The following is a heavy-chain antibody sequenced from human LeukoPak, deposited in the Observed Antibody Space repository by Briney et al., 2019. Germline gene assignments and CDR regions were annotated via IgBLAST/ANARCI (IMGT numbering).Heavy chain of an antibody. J-gene: IGHJ4*02. Sequence: PGGSLRLSCAASGFTFSTYGMHWVRQAPGKGLEWVAFIRYDGSNKYYADSVKGRFTISRDNSKNTLYLQMNSLRAEDTAVYYCEKDNYDYGDYDGGDYGGQGTLVTVSS. CDR1: GFTFSTYG. CDR3: EKDNYDYGDYDGGDY. D-gene: IGHD4-17*01. CDR2: IRYDGSNK. V-gene: IGHV3-30*02.